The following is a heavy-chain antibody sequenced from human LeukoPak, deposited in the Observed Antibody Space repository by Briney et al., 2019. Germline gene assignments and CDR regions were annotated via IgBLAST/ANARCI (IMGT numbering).Heavy chain of an antibody. CDR2: IKQDGSEK. CDR3: ATNLNYDREFDY. D-gene: IGHD3-22*01. V-gene: IGHV3-7*02. J-gene: IGHJ4*02. CDR1: GFTFSSYW. Sequence: PGGSLRLSCAASGFTFSSYWMSWVRQAPGEGLEWVANIKQDGSEKYYVDSVKGRFTISRDNAKNSLYLQMNSLRAEDTAVYYCATNLNYDREFDYWGQGTLVTVSS.